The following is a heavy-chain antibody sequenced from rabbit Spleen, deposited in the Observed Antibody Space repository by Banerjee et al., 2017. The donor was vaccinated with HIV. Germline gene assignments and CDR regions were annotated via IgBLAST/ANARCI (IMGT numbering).Heavy chain of an antibody. J-gene: IGHJ4*01. CDR2: IDSGDSGFT. V-gene: IGHV1S45*01. CDR3: ARDAAGREDFNL. Sequence: QEQLEESGGDLVKPGASLTLTCTASGFSFSGTDYICWVRQAPGKGLEWIACIDSGDSGFTYFATWAKGRFTISKTSSTTVTLQMTSLTAADTATYFCARDAAGREDFNLWGPGTLVTVS. CDR1: GFSFSGTDY. D-gene: IGHD4-2*01.